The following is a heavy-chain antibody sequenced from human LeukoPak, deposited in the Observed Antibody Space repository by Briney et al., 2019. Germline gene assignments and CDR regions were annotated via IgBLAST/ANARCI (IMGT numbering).Heavy chain of an antibody. D-gene: IGHD3-10*02. J-gene: IGHJ6*04. CDR1: GITFSGSG. V-gene: IGHV3-23*01. CDR2: ISGSGSNT. CDR3: AELGITMIGGV. Sequence: GGSLRLSCAASGITFSGSGMSWVRQAPGKGLEWVSTISGSGSNTHYADSVKGRFTISRDNYKDTLYMQMNSLRAEDTAVYYCAELGITMIGGVWGKGTTVTISS.